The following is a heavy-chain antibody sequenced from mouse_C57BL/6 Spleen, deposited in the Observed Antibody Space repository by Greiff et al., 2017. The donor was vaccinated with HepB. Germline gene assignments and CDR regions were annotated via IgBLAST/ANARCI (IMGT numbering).Heavy chain of an antibody. CDR1: GFNIKDYY. J-gene: IGHJ3*01. V-gene: IGHV14-1*01. Sequence: EVQLQQFGAELVRPGASVKLSCTASGFNIKDYYMHWVKQRPEQGLEWIGRIDPEDGDTEYAPKFQGKATMTADTSSNTAYLQLSSLTSEDTAVYYCTTSGYYGSSYEGFAYWGQGTLVTVAA. CDR2: IDPEDGDT. D-gene: IGHD1-1*01. CDR3: TTSGYYGSSYEGFAY.